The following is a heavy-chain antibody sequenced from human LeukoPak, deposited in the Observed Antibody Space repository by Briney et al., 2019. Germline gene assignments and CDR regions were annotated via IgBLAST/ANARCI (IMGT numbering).Heavy chain of an antibody. CDR3: ASLGIQLLPRGY. V-gene: IGHV4-34*01. D-gene: IGHD5-18*01. CDR2: INHSGST. J-gene: IGHJ4*02. Sequence: SETLSLTCAVYGGSFSGYYWSWIRQPPGKGLEWIGEINHSGSTNYNPSLKSRVTISVDTSKNQFSLKLSSVTAADTAVYYCASLGIQLLPRGYWGQGTLVTVSS. CDR1: GGSFSGYY.